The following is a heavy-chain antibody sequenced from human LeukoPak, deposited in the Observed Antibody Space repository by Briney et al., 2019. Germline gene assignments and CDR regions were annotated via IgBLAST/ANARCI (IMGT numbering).Heavy chain of an antibody. CDR3: ARAKSYSYGLDY. Sequence: PSETLSLTCTVSGGSISSYYWSWIRQPPGKGLEWIGYIYYSGSTNYNPSLKSRVTISVDTSKNQFSLKLSSVTAADTAVYYCARAKSYSYGLDYWGQGTLVTVSP. CDR1: GGSISSYY. CDR2: IYYSGST. V-gene: IGHV4-59*01. J-gene: IGHJ4*02. D-gene: IGHD5-18*01.